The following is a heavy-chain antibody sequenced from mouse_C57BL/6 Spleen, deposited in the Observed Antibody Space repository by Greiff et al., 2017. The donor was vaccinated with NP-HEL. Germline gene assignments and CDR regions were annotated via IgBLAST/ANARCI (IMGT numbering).Heavy chain of an antibody. V-gene: IGHV1-7*01. Sequence: VQLQQSGAELAKPGASVKLSCKASGYTFTSYWMHWVKQRPGQGLEWIGYINPSSGYTKYNQKFKDKATLTADKSSSTAYMQLSSLTYEDSAVYYGARHYSNRYYAMDYWGQGTSVTVAS. CDR2: INPSSGYT. CDR3: ARHYSNRYYAMDY. D-gene: IGHD2-5*01. J-gene: IGHJ4*01. CDR1: GYTFTSYW.